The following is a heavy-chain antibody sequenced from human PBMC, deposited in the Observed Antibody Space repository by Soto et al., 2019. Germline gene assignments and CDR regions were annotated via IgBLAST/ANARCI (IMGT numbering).Heavy chain of an antibody. CDR2: ISVFNGNT. D-gene: IGHD2-15*01. CDR1: GYTFTGYG. V-gene: IGHV1-18*01. Sequence: QVQLVQSGAEVKKPGASVKVSCKTSGYTFTGYGINWVRQAPGHGLEGMGWISVFNGNTKYGQNIQDRVIMTTDPSTSTAYMELRSLRSDDTAVYFCGRDGSGGIIDSWGQGTMLIVSS. CDR3: GRDGSGGIIDS. J-gene: IGHJ3*01.